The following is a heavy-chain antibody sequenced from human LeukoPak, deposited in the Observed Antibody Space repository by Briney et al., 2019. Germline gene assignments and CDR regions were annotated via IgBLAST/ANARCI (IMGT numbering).Heavy chain of an antibody. Sequence: PSETLSLTCTASGGSISSSSYYWGWIRQPPGKGLEWIGSIYYSGSTYYNPSLKSRVTISVDTSKNQFSLKLSSVTAADTAVYYCARHLSGVYYYGSGSYRFDYWGQGTLVTVSS. J-gene: IGHJ4*02. CDR3: ARHLSGVYYYGSGSYRFDY. CDR1: GGSISSSSYY. D-gene: IGHD3-10*01. CDR2: IYYSGST. V-gene: IGHV4-39*01.